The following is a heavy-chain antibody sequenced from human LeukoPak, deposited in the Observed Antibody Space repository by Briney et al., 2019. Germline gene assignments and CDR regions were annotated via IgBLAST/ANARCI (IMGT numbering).Heavy chain of an antibody. J-gene: IGHJ6*03. CDR1: GFTFSSYS. D-gene: IGHD2-15*01. CDR2: ISSSSNYI. Sequence: GGSLRLSCAASGFTFSSYSMNWVRQAPGKGLEWVSSISSSSNYIYYADSVKGRFTISRDNAKNSLYLQMNSLRAEDTAVYYCARGSGGNYYMDVWGKGTTVTVSS. CDR3: ARGSGGNYYMDV. V-gene: IGHV3-21*01.